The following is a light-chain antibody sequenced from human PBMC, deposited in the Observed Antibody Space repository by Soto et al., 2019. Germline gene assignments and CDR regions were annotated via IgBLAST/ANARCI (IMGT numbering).Light chain of an antibody. CDR1: QSISSW. CDR3: QHFNTYSWT. J-gene: IGKJ1*01. V-gene: IGKV1-5*03. Sequence: KNSRASQSISSWLAWYHHNLGKSPNLLTCKASSLEIGVPSRFSGSRSGTDFTLTISSLHPHDFAPSYCQHFNTYSWTYGQGTNVDIK. CDR2: KAS.